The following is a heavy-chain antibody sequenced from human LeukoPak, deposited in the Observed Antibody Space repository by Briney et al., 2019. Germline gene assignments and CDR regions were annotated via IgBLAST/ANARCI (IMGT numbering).Heavy chain of an antibody. CDR3: TRDMSSCGNYGMDV. D-gene: IGHD6-13*01. J-gene: IGHJ6*02. Sequence: GSVKVSCKASGYTFTGYFMHWVRQAPGRGLEWMGWINPNWGSTNYAQKVQGRFTMPRNTSITTAYMKRSRRRSDNTAVYYWTRDMSSCGNYGMDVGGQGTTVTVSS. V-gene: IGHV1-2*02. CDR2: INPNWGST. CDR1: GYTFTGYF.